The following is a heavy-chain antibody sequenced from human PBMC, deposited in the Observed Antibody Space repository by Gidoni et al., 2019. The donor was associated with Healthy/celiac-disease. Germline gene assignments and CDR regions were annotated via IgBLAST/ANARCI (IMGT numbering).Heavy chain of an antibody. CDR1: GGSISSSNW. D-gene: IGHD3-22*01. V-gene: IGHV4-4*02. J-gene: IGHJ4*02. CDR3: ARGLYYDSSGYPHRGRYFDY. CDR2: IYHSGST. Sequence: QVQLQESGPGLVKPSGTLSLTCAVSGGSISSSNWWSWVRQPPGKGLEWIGEIYHSGSTNYNPSLKSRVTISVDKSKNQFSLKLSSVTAADTAVYYCARGLYYDSSGYPHRGRYFDYWGQGTLVTVSS.